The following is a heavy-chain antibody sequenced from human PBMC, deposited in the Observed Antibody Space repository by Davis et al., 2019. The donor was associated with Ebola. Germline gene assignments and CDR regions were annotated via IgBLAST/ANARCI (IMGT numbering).Heavy chain of an antibody. CDR3: ARARGLLPYYYYYMDV. CDR2: ISSAGGST. Sequence: GESLKISCAASGFTFSSYGMSWVRQAPGKGLEWVSTISSAGGSTYYADSVKGRFTISRDNSKNTLYLQMNSLRAEDTAVYYCARARGLLPYYYYYMDVWGKGTTVTVSS. J-gene: IGHJ6*03. V-gene: IGHV3-23*01. CDR1: GFTFSSYG. D-gene: IGHD3-10*01.